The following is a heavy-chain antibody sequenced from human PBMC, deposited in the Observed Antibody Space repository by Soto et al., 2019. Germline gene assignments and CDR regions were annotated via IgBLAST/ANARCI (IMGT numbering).Heavy chain of an antibody. CDR2: INPRDSDV. J-gene: IGHJ5*01. V-gene: IGHV5-51*03. CDR1: DYTFAAYC. Sequence: GWCLKISCEGFDYTFAAYCIGWVRQMPGKGLEWMGVINPRDSDVKYSPPFEGQVTISADKSINTAFLQWRSLKASDTAMYYCARWGSGCSGGDCYFVEADNWFDPWGQGTQVTVSS. CDR3: ARWGSGCSGGDCYFVEADNWFDP. D-gene: IGHD2-21*02.